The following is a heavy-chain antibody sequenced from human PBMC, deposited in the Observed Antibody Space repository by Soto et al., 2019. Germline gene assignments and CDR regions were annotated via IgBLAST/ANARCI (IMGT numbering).Heavy chain of an antibody. Sequence: GASVKVSCKASGDVFRSYGINWVRQVPGQGLEWMGGIIPISGITNYAQKFQGRVAITADESTDTVYMELSRLRSEDTAVYFCARVRCFNGLCHTADYGMDVWGQGTTVTVSS. D-gene: IGHD2-8*01. CDR3: ARVRCFNGLCHTADYGMDV. CDR1: GDVFRSYG. CDR2: IIPISGIT. J-gene: IGHJ6*02. V-gene: IGHV1-69*13.